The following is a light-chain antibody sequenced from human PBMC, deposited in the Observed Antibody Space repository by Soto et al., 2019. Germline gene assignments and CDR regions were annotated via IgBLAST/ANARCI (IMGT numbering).Light chain of an antibody. CDR2: GAS. Sequence: EIVMTQSPATLSVSPGERGTLSCRASQSVSSNLAWYQQKPGQAPRLLIYGASTRATDIPARFSGSGSGTDFTLTISSLQSEDFAVYYCQQYDNWPLTFGPGTKVDI. CDR3: QQYDNWPLT. CDR1: QSVSSN. V-gene: IGKV3-15*01. J-gene: IGKJ3*01.